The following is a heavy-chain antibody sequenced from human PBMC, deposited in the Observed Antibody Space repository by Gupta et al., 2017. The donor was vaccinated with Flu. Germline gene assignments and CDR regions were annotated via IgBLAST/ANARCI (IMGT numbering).Heavy chain of an antibody. CDR3: ARDVGQYYGDNNWFDP. J-gene: IGHJ5*02. V-gene: IGHV3-33*01. CDR1: GFTFSSYG. D-gene: IGHD4-17*01. CDR2: IWYDGSNK. Sequence: QVQLVESGGGVVQPGRSLRLSCAASGFTFSSYGMHWVRQAPGKGLEWVAVIWYDGSNKYYADSVKGRFTISRDNPKNTLYLQMNRLRAEDTAVYYCARDVGQYYGDNNWFDPWGQGTLVTVSS.